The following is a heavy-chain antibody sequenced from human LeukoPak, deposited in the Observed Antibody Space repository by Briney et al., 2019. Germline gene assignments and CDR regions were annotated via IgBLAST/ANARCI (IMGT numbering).Heavy chain of an antibody. CDR3: AKAPVTSCRGAFCYPFDY. Sequence: GGSLRLSCAASEFTFSSYWMSWVRQAPGKGLEWVANINQDGSEKYYVDSVKGRFTISRDNAKNSLYLQMNSLRAEDAAVYYCAKAPVTSCRGAFCYPFDYWGQGTLVTVSS. CDR1: EFTFSSYW. D-gene: IGHD2-15*01. V-gene: IGHV3-7*03. CDR2: INQDGSEK. J-gene: IGHJ4*02.